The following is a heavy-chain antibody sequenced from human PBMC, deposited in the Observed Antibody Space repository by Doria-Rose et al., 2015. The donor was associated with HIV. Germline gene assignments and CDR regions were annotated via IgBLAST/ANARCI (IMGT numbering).Heavy chain of an antibody. CDR3: ARIKSSRWYHKYYFDF. J-gene: IGHJ4*02. CDR2: IFSDDER. V-gene: IGHV2-26*01. Sequence: QVTLKESGPVLVKPTETLTPTCTVSGVSLSSPGMGVSWIRQPPGKALEWLANIFSDDERSYKTSLKSRLTISRGTSKSQVVLTMTDVDPVDTATYYCARIKSSRWYHKYYFDFWGQGTLVIVSA. CDR1: GVSLSSPGMG. D-gene: IGHD6-13*01.